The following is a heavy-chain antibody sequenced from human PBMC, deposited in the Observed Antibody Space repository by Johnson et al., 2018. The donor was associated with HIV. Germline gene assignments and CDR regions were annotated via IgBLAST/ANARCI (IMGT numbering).Heavy chain of an antibody. CDR2: IRYDGSNK. CDR1: GFTFSSYG. D-gene: IGHD2-21*01. CDR3: ARGGGDCGGDCFLGAFDF. J-gene: IGHJ3*01. Sequence: MQLVESGGGVVQPGGSLRLSCAASGFTFSSYGMHWVRQAPGKGLEWVAFIRYDGSNKYYADSVKGRFTISTDNAKNSLYLQMHSLSAEDTALYYCARGGGDCGGDCFLGAFDFWGQGTMVTVSS. V-gene: IGHV3-30*02.